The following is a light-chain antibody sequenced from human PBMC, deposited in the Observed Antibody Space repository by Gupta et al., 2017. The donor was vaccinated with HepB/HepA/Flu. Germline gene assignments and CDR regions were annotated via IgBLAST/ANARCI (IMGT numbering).Light chain of an antibody. J-gene: IGLJ1*01. CDR2: DVS. V-gene: IGLV2-14*03. Sequence: QSALTQPASVSGSPGQSITISCTGTSSDVGGYNYVSWYQQHPGKAPKLMIYDVSKRPSGVANRFSGSKSGNTASLTISGRQAEDEADYYCSSYTSSSTYVFGTGTKVTVL. CDR3: SSYTSSSTYV. CDR1: SSDVGGYNY.